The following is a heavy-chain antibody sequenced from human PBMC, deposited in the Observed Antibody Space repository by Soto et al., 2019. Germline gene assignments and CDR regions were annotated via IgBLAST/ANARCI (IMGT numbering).Heavy chain of an antibody. CDR2: ILSRGRDI. D-gene: IGHD4-17*01. Sequence: QAQLVQSGGGMVHPGRSLRLSCEDSGFLFSTSTLNWVRRAPGKGLEWVAEILSRGRDIYYADSVKGRFTVSRDNSKNTLYLQLDRLKSDDTTVYYCATHGRADYPPLAPWGQGTLVTVSS. CDR3: ATHGRADYPPLAP. J-gene: IGHJ5*02. V-gene: IGHV3-30*14. CDR1: GFLFSTST.